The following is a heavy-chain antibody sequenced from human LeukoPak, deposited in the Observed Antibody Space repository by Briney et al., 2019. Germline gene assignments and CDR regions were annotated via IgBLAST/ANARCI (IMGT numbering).Heavy chain of an antibody. V-gene: IGHV4-59*08. CDR2: ISYSGST. CDR1: GVSIRTYY. CDR3: ARSIIGTRSKFDY. Sequence: SETLSLTCTVSGVSIRTYYCSCIRRPPGKGLEWIGYISYSGSTNYHPSLKSRDNISLATSKNQFALKLSSVTAAATAVYYCARSIIGTRSKFDYWGQGTLVTVSS. D-gene: IGHD1/OR15-1a*01. J-gene: IGHJ4*02.